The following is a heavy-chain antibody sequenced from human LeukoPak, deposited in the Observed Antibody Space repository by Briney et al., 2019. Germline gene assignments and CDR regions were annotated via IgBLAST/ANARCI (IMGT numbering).Heavy chain of an antibody. J-gene: IGHJ3*02. Sequence: PGGSLRLSCAASGFTFSSYAMHWVRQAPGKGLEWVAVISYDGSNKYYADSVKGRFTISRDNSKNTLYLQMNSLRAEDTAVYYCARDLKGPVNDVFDMWGQGTMVTVSS. CDR2: ISYDGSNK. V-gene: IGHV3-30-3*01. D-gene: IGHD4-23*01. CDR1: GFTFSSYA. CDR3: ARDLKGPVNDVFDM.